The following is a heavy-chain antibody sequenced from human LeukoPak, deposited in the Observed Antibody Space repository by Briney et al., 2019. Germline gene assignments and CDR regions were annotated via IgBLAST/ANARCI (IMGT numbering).Heavy chain of an antibody. D-gene: IGHD5-18*01. V-gene: IGHV3-33*06. CDR1: GFTFSSYG. CDR3: AKDPYTAMVTDYYYMDV. CDR2: IWYDGSNK. J-gene: IGHJ6*03. Sequence: PAGSLRLSCAASGFTFSSYGMHWVRQAPGKGLEWVAVIWYDGSNKYYADSVKGRSTISRDNSKNTLYLQMNSLRAEDTAVYYCAKDPYTAMVTDYYYMDVWGKGTTVTVSS.